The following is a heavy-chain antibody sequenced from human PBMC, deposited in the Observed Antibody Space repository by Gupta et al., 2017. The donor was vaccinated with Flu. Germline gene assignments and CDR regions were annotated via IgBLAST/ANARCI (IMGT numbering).Heavy chain of an antibody. Sequence: RHDWSGIRQHPGEGLEWIGYIDYSARTNYNPSLKSRVTISVDTSKHLFTLKLSSVTAADTAVYSCARTPCEIYYYYYMDVRGKGTTVTVSS. D-gene: IGHD3-3*01. CDR2: IDYSART. CDR1: RHD. CDR3: ARTPCEIYYYYYMDV. J-gene: IGHJ6*03. V-gene: IGHV4-59*08.